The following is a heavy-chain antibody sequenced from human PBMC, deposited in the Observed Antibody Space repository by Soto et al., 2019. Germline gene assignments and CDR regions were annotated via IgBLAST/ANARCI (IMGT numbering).Heavy chain of an antibody. J-gene: IGHJ2*01. V-gene: IGHV3-23*01. CDR1: GFTFSNYG. CDR3: GKAFGYCSGISCYSAGELWSFDL. D-gene: IGHD2-15*01. CDR2: ISGSGGST. Sequence: EVQLLESGGGLVQPGGPLRVSCAASGFTFSNYGMSWVRQAPGKGLEWVSSISGSGGSTYYADSVKGRFTISRDNSKKVLYLEMNSLSPEATAVYYFGKAFGYCSGISCYSAGELWSFDLWGRGTLVTVSS.